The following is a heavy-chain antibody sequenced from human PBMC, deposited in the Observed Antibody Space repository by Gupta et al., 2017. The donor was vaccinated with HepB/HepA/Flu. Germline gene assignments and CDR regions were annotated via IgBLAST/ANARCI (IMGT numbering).Heavy chain of an antibody. V-gene: IGHV4-59*01. CDR3: AREGRYCSGSSCYPGFDY. J-gene: IGHJ4*02. CDR2: IYFTGST. D-gene: IGHD2-2*01. CDR1: GVCINTAY. Sequence: QAHLQVTGPGLVKPSETLSPTCTFSGVCINTAYLNWIRQPPGKGLEWIGYIYFTGSTNYNPSLKSRGTISIDTSKNQFSLSLSSGSAADTAVYYCAREGRYCSGSSCYPGFDYWGQGTLVTVTS.